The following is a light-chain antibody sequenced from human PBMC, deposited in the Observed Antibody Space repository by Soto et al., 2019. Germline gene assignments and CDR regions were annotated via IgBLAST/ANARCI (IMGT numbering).Light chain of an antibody. J-gene: IGKJ1*01. CDR1: QSVTSSH. CDR2: GAS. V-gene: IGKV3-20*01. CDR3: QQYGGSTRT. Sequence: EIVLTQSPGTLSLSPGERATLSCRASQSVTSSHLAWYQQRPGQAPRLIIHGASSRATGVPDRITGSGSGTDFTLSISRLEPEDFAVYYCQQYGGSTRTFGQGTKVDIK.